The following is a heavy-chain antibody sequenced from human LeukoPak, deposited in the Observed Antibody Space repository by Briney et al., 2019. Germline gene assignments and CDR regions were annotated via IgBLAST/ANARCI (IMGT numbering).Heavy chain of an antibody. Sequence: GGSLRLSCAASGFTFSDYYMSWIRQAPGKGLEWVSYISSSGSTIYYADSVKGRFTISRDNAKNSLYLQMNSLRAEDTAVYYCAKDLGLPIGQQLVWGFDYWGQGTLVTVSS. D-gene: IGHD6-13*01. CDR2: ISSSGSTI. J-gene: IGHJ4*02. V-gene: IGHV3-11*04. CDR1: GFTFSDYY. CDR3: AKDLGLPIGQQLVWGFDY.